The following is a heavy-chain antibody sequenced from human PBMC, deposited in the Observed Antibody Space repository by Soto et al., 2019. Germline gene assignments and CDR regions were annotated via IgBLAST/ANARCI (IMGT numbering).Heavy chain of an antibody. D-gene: IGHD6-6*01. Sequence: QVQLVQSGAEVKKPGSSVKVSCKASGGTFSSYAISWVRQAPGQGLEWMGGIIPIFGTANYAQKFQGRVTITADKSTSTAYMAMSSLRSEDTAVYYCASEYSSSSGPDYYYGMDVWGQGTTVTVSS. V-gene: IGHV1-69*06. CDR2: IIPIFGTA. CDR3: ASEYSSSSGPDYYYGMDV. CDR1: GGTFSSYA. J-gene: IGHJ6*02.